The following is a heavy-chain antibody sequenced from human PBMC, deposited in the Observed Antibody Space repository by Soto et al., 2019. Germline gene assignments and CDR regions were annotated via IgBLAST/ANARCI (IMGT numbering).Heavy chain of an antibody. V-gene: IGHV3-30-3*01. D-gene: IGHD6-19*01. Sequence: QVRLVESGGGVVQPGRSLRLSCTASGFSFSSYAMYWFLQRPGKGLEWVAVISHDGINKHYADSVKGRVTVSRDNSHHSLDLQLNSLRGADTAMYYCARDLYSSDYFVKGFEPWGQGTLVTVSS. CDR3: ARDLYSSDYFVKGFEP. J-gene: IGHJ5*02. CDR2: ISHDGINK. CDR1: GFSFSSYA.